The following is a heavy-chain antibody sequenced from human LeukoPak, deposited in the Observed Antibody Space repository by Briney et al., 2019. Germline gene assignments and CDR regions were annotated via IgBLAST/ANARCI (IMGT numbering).Heavy chain of an antibody. V-gene: IGHV4-39*07. CDR3: ARDTVGATFPGAFDI. J-gene: IGHJ3*02. CDR2: MYYSGTT. Sequence: SETLSLTCTVSGGSISSSSYYWGWIRQPPGKGLEWIGSMYYSGTTYYNSSLKSRVTIPVDTSNNQFSLKLSSVTAADTAVYYCARDTVGATFPGAFDIWGQGTMVTVSS. CDR1: GGSISSSSYY. D-gene: IGHD1-26*01.